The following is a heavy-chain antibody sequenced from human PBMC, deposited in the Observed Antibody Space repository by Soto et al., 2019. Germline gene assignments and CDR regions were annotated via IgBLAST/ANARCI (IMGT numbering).Heavy chain of an antibody. V-gene: IGHV3-7*01. Sequence: EVQLVESGGGLVQPGGSLRLSCAASGFTFSSYWMIWVRQAPGKGLEWVANIKQDGSEKYYVDSVKGRFTISRDNAKNSLYLQMNSLRAEDTAVYYCARTTYYDFWSGYQDEYYFDYWGQGTLVTVSS. J-gene: IGHJ4*02. CDR2: IKQDGSEK. D-gene: IGHD3-3*01. CDR1: GFTFSSYW. CDR3: ARTTYYDFWSGYQDEYYFDY.